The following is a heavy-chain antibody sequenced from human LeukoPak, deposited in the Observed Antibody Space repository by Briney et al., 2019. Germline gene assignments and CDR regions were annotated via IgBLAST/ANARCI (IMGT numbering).Heavy chain of an antibody. CDR3: ASAVFYERSTYTSDAFDI. CDR1: GGAIHSGRHY. J-gene: IGHJ3*02. CDR2: IYHSGST. D-gene: IGHD3-22*01. Sequence: SETLSLTCSVSGGAIHSGRHYWSWIRQHPGKGLEWIGFIYHSGSTYYNPSLRSRLTMSIDASKNQFSLKLSSVTAADTAIYYCASAVFYERSTYTSDAFDIWGQGTMVSVSS. V-gene: IGHV4-31*03.